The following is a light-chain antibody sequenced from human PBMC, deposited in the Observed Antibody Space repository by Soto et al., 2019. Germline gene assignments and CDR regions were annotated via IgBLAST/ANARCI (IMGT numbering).Light chain of an antibody. CDR2: EVT. CDR1: SSDVGFYNY. V-gene: IGLV2-14*01. Sequence: QSVLTQPASVSGSPGQSITISCTGTSSDVGFYNYVSWYQRHPGKGPKLIIYEVTNRPSGISNRFSGSKSGNTASLTISGLQAEDEADYYCSSYTSISTRVFGTGTKVTVL. CDR3: SSYTSISTRV. J-gene: IGLJ1*01.